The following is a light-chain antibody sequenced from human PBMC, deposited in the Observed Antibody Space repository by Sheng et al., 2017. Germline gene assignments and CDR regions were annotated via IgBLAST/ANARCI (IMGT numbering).Light chain of an antibody. J-gene: IGKJ3*01. CDR3: QQGYHTPPT. CDR1: QSITNF. Sequence: DIQMTQSPSSLSASIGDSVTITCRASQSITNFLNWYQQKPGKAPKLLISAVSTLQSGVPSRFSGSGSRAEFTLTINWLQPEDFATYFCQQGYHTPPTFG. V-gene: IGKV1-39*01. CDR2: AVS.